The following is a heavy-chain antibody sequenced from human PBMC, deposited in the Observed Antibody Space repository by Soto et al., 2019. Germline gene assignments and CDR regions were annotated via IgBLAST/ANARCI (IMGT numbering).Heavy chain of an antibody. V-gene: IGHV4-4*07. D-gene: IGHD1-26*01. J-gene: IGHJ4*02. CDR2: IYTSGST. CDR1: GDSMSKYY. CDR3: ARTVGAAYYFDF. Sequence: PSETLSLTCTVSGDSMSKYYWSWIRQPAGKGLEWIGRIYTSGSTNYNPSLESRVNMSIDTSNNHFSLNLKSVTAADAAVYYCARTVGAAYYFDFWGQGALVTVSS.